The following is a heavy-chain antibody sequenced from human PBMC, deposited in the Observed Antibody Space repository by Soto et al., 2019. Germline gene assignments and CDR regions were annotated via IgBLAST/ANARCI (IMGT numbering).Heavy chain of an antibody. CDR3: ARDSLSGSYSSGWGLIDY. CDR2: IWYDGSNK. Sequence: QVQLVESGGGVVQPGRSLRLSCAASGFTFSSYGMHWVRQAPGKGLEWVAVIWYDGSNKYYADSVKGRFTISRDNSKNTLYLQMNSLRAEDTAVYYCARDSLSGSYSSGWGLIDYWGQGTLVTVSS. CDR1: GFTFSSYG. D-gene: IGHD6-19*01. J-gene: IGHJ4*02. V-gene: IGHV3-33*01.